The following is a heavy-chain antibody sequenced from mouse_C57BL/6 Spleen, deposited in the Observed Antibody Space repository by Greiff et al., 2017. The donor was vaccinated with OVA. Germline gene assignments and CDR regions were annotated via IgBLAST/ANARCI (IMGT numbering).Heavy chain of an antibody. CDR2: ISSGSSNI. D-gene: IGHD1-1*01. J-gene: IGHJ2*01. CDR1: GFTFSDYG. Sequence: EVKLVESGGGLVKPGGSLKLSCAASGFTFSDYGMHWVRQAPEKGLEWVAYISSGSSNIYYADTVKGRFTISRDNAKNTLCLQMTSLRSEDTAMYYGARLYYCSSYGYFDYWGQGTTLTVSS. CDR3: ARLYYCSSYGYFDY. V-gene: IGHV5-17*01.